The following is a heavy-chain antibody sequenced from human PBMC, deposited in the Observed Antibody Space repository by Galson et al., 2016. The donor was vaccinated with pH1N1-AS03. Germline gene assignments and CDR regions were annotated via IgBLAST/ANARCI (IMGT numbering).Heavy chain of an antibody. CDR3: ATAGNYFDIRRFDY. J-gene: IGHJ4*02. Sequence: CKASGLTFSSYAISRVRQAPGQGLEWMGGVKGVFRTTNYAQKFQGRITITMDQSTGTAYMEVSSLRAEDTAVYYCATAGNYFDIRRFDYWGQGTPVTVFS. D-gene: IGHD3-9*01. CDR1: GLTFSSYA. V-gene: IGHV1-69*05. CDR2: VKGVFRTT.